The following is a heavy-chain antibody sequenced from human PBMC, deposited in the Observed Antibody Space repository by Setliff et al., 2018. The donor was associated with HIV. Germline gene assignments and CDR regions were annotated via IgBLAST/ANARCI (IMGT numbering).Heavy chain of an antibody. J-gene: IGHJ6*02. Sequence: SETLSLTCTVTGGSISSGGFYWTWIRQHPGKGLEWIGYIYNTGSTYHSPSLESRVTISIDTSKNQFSLKLSSVTAADTAVYYCAREIWGQVAHVPYGMDVWGQGTLVTVSS. CDR2: IYNTGST. CDR3: AREIWGQVAHVPYGMDV. CDR1: GGSISSGGFY. V-gene: IGHV4-31*03. D-gene: IGHD5-12*01.